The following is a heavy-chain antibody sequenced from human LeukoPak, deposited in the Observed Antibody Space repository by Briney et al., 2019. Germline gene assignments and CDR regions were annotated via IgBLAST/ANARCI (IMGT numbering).Heavy chain of an antibody. Sequence: SGGSLRLSCAASGFTFSSYAMPWVRQAPGKGLEWVAVISYDGSNKYYADSVKGRFTISRDNSKNTLYLQMNSLRAEDTAVYYCAKFVAVAGLDYWGQGTLVTVSS. D-gene: IGHD6-19*01. CDR3: AKFVAVAGLDY. V-gene: IGHV3-30-3*02. CDR2: ISYDGSNK. CDR1: GFTFSSYA. J-gene: IGHJ4*02.